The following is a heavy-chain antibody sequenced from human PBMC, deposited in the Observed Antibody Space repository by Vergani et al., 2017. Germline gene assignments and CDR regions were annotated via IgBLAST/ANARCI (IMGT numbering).Heavy chain of an antibody. V-gene: IGHV3-30*03. Sequence: QVHLVESGGGVVQPGRSLRLSCVVSGFTSSYYGMHWVRQAPGKGLEWVAVISYDGTQKYYADSVKGRFTISRDNSKSTLYLQMNSLRTEDTAVYYCATKSCGRPSCQIGYFREGGQGTLVTVSS. CDR2: ISYDGTQK. J-gene: IGHJ1*01. CDR3: ATKSCGRPSCQIGYFRE. CDR1: GFTSSYYG. D-gene: IGHD2-15*01.